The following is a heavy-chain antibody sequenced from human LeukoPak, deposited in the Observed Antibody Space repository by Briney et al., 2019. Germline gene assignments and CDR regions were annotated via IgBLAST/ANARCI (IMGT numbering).Heavy chain of an antibody. J-gene: IGHJ2*01. CDR1: GYPFASYG. V-gene: IGHV1-18*01. Sequence: ASVKVSCKSSGYPFASYGISWVRQPPAQGLEWMGWISAYKGNTNYAQKFQGRVTMTTDTSTSTAYMELRSLRSDDTAVYYCARDHGGKVDRYFDLWGRGTLVTVSS. D-gene: IGHD4-23*01. CDR3: ARDHGGKVDRYFDL. CDR2: ISAYKGNT.